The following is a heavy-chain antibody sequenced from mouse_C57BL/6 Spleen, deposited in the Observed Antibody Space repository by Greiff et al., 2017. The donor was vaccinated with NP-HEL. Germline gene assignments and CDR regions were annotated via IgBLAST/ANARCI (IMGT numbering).Heavy chain of an antibody. CDR1: GFTFSSYA. D-gene: IGHD2-4*01. Sequence: EVMLVESGEGLVKPGGSLKLSCAASGFTFSSYAMSWVRQTPEKRLEWVAYISSGGDYIYYAGTVKGRFTISRDNARNTLYLQMSSLKSEDTAMYYCTREGYDYDGAWFAYWGQGTLVTVSA. CDR3: TREGYDYDGAWFAY. V-gene: IGHV5-9-1*02. J-gene: IGHJ3*01. CDR2: ISSGGDYI.